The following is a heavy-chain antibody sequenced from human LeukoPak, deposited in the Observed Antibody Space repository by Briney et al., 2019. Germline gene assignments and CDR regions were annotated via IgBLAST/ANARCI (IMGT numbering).Heavy chain of an antibody. CDR3: AKGSSGWYYYFDY. CDR2: ISWNSGSI. J-gene: IGHJ4*02. V-gene: IGHV3-9*03. Sequence: PGGSLRLSCAASGFTFDDYAMHWVRQAPGKGLDGFSGISWNSGSIGYADSVKGRFTISRDNAKNSLYLQMNSLRAEDMALYYCAKGSSGWYYYFDYWGQGTLVTVSS. D-gene: IGHD6-19*01. CDR1: GFTFDDYA.